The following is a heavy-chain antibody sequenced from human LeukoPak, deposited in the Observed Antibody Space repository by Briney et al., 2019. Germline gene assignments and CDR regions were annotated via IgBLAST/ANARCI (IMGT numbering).Heavy chain of an antibody. Sequence: GGSLRLSCAAAAFTFSNAWMSWVRQAPGKGLEWVGRIKSKTDGGTTDYAALVKGRFTISRDDSKNTLYLQMNSLKTEDTAVYYCTTPGGLAPYCSSTSCYGSPVDVWGQGTTVTVSS. CDR2: IKSKTDGGTT. J-gene: IGHJ6*02. V-gene: IGHV3-15*01. CDR3: TTPGGLAPYCSSTSCYGSPVDV. D-gene: IGHD2-2*01. CDR1: AFTFSNAW.